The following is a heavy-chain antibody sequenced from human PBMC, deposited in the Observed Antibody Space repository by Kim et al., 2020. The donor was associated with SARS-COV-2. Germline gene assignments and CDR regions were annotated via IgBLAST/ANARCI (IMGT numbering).Heavy chain of an antibody. Sequence: SAASVKRRFTIPRDNYKNPLYLQLNSLRVEDTAVYFCARDRGGTGAVFDYWGQGTLVTVSS. CDR3: ARDRGGTGAVFDY. J-gene: IGHJ4*02. V-gene: IGHV3-53*01. D-gene: IGHD3-16*01.